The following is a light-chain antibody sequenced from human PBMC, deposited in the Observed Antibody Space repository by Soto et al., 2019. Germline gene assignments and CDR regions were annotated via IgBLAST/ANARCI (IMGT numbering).Light chain of an antibody. CDR1: QTISTY. CDR3: QQLNSYPPVT. J-gene: IGKJ5*01. Sequence: DIQMTQSPPSLSASVVGTITITCXSSQTISTYLDWYQVTPGKAPKLLIYAASTLQSGVPSRFSGSGSGTDFTLTISSLQPEDFATYYCQQLNSYPPVTFGQGTRLEIK. CDR2: AAS. V-gene: IGKV1-9*01.